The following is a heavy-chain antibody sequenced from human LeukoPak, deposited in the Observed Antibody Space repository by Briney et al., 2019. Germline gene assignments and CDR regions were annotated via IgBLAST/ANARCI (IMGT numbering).Heavy chain of an antibody. CDR1: GFTFSNAW. D-gene: IGHD2-21*02. Sequence: GGSLRLSCAASGFTFSNAWMSWVRQAPGKGLEWVGRIKSKTDGGTTDYAAPVKGRFTISRDDSKNTLYLQMNSLKTEDTAVYYCTTSPYCGGDCYFCWGQGTLVTVSS. V-gene: IGHV3-15*01. J-gene: IGHJ4*02. CDR3: TTSPYCGGDCYFC. CDR2: IKSKTDGGTT.